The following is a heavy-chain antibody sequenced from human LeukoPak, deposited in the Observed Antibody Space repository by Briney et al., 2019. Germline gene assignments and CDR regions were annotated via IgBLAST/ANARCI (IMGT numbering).Heavy chain of an antibody. D-gene: IGHD6-13*01. V-gene: IGHV3-7*01. Sequence: GGSLRLSCAASGFTFSSYWMSWVRQAPGKGLEWVANIKQGGSEKYYVDSVKGRFTISRDNAKNSLYLQMNSLRAEDTAVYYCARDPSAAGTGDFDYWGQGTLVTVSS. J-gene: IGHJ4*02. CDR1: GFTFSSYW. CDR2: IKQGGSEK. CDR3: ARDPSAAGTGDFDY.